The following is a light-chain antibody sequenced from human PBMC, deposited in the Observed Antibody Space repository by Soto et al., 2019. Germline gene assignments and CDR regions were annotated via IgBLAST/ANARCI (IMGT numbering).Light chain of an antibody. CDR1: QSISSW. Sequence: DIQMTQSPSTLSASVGDRVTITCRASQSISSWLAWYQQKPGKAPKLLIYQASSLESGFPSSFSGNGSGTEFTLTISTLHPDDFATYYCQLYNSYSGYTFGQGTKLEIK. CDR3: QLYNSYSGYT. V-gene: IGKV1-5*03. CDR2: QAS. J-gene: IGKJ2*01.